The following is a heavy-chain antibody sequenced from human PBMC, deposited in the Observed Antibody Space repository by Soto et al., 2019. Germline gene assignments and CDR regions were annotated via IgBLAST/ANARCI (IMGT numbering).Heavy chain of an antibody. Sequence: KPSETLSLTCTVSGGSISSGGYYWSWIRQHPGKGLEWIGYIYYSGSTYYNPSLKSRVTISVDTSKNQFSLKLSSVTAADTAVYYCARGAARRRFLDYWGQGTLVTVSS. CDR1: GGSISSGGYY. J-gene: IGHJ4*02. V-gene: IGHV4-31*03. CDR3: ARGAARRRFLDY. D-gene: IGHD6-6*01. CDR2: IYYSGST.